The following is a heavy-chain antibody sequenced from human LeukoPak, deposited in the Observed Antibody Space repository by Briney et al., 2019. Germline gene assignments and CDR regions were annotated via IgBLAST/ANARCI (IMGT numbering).Heavy chain of an antibody. CDR1: GFTFTSSA. CDR3: AREGGVVGATAYFFDY. D-gene: IGHD1-26*01. J-gene: IGHJ4*02. Sequence: GTSVKVSCKASGFTFTSSATQWVRQARGQRLEWIGWIVVGSGNTNYAQKFQERVTITRDMSTSTAYMELSRLRSDDTAVYYCAREGGVVGATAYFFDYWGQGTLVTVSS. CDR2: IVVGSGNT. V-gene: IGHV1-58*02.